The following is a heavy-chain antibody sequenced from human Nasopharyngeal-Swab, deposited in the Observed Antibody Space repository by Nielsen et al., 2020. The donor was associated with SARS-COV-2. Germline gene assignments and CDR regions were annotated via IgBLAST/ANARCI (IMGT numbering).Heavy chain of an antibody. J-gene: IGHJ6*03. CDR2: IHYSGST. D-gene: IGHD6-19*01. Sequence: SETLSLTCTVSGGSISSGGYYWSWIRQHPGKGLEWIGYIHYSGSTYYNPSLKSRVTISVDTSKNQFSLKLSSVTAADTAVYYCARVRTIAVAGTAARYYYYYYMDVWGKGTTVTVSS. CDR3: ARVRTIAVAGTAARYYYYYYMDV. V-gene: IGHV4-31*03. CDR1: GGSISSGGYY.